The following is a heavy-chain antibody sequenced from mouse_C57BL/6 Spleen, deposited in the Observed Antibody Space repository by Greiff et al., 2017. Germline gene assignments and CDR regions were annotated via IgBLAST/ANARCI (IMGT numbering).Heavy chain of an antibody. CDR1: GYTFTDYY. J-gene: IGHJ2*01. CDR3: AREGWDEGDFDY. CDR2: IYPGSGNT. D-gene: IGHD4-1*01. V-gene: IGHV1-76*01. Sequence: VQLQQSGAELVRPGASVKLSCKASGYTFTDYYINWVKQRPGQGLEWIARIYPGSGNTYYNEKFKGKATLTAEKSSSTAYMQLSSLTSEDSAVYFCAREGWDEGDFDYWGQGTTLTVSS.